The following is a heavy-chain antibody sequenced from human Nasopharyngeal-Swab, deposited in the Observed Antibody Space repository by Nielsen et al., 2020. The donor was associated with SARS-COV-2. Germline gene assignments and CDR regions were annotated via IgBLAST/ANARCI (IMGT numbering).Heavy chain of an antibody. Sequence: ASVKVSCKVSGYTLTELSMHWVRQAPGKGLEWMGGFDPEDGETIYAQKFQGRVTMTEDTSTGTAYMELSSLRSEDTAVYYCATGPVRGVISWFDPWGQGTLVTVSS. CDR3: ATGPVRGVISWFDP. CDR1: GYTLTELS. V-gene: IGHV1-24*01. CDR2: FDPEDGET. J-gene: IGHJ5*02. D-gene: IGHD3-10*01.